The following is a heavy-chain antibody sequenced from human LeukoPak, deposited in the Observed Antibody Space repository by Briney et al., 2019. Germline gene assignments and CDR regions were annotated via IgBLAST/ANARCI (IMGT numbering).Heavy chain of an antibody. CDR1: GFTFSTYT. CDR3: ARDLYGDFSFDY. V-gene: IGHV3-21*01. Sequence: AGGSLRLSCAASGFTFSTYTMNWVRQAPGKGPEWVSSISGSSNSIYYTDSVKGRFTISRDNARNSLYLQMNSLRAEDTAVYYCARDLYGDFSFDYWGQGTLVTVSS. CDR2: ISGSSNSI. D-gene: IGHD4-17*01. J-gene: IGHJ4*02.